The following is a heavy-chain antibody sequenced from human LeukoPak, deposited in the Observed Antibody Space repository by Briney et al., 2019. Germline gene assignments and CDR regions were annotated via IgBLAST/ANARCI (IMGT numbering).Heavy chain of an antibody. Sequence: PSETLSLTCTVSGGSISSDTYYWAWVRQSPGKGLEWIGTIYYRGDTYYNPSLKSRVTISVDTSKNHFSLKLSSMTAADTAVYYCARGYCSGGSCYQLRSPLYYFDYWGQGTLVTVSS. D-gene: IGHD2-15*01. V-gene: IGHV4-39*02. J-gene: IGHJ4*02. CDR2: IYYRGDT. CDR3: ARGYCSGGSCYQLRSPLYYFDY. CDR1: GGSISSDTYY.